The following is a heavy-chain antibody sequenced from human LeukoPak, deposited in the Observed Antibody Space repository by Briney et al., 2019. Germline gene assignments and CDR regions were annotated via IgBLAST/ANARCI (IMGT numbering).Heavy chain of an antibody. J-gene: IGHJ4*02. CDR1: GYTFTSYY. CDR2: INPSGGST. V-gene: IGHV1-46*01. D-gene: IGHD3-22*01. Sequence: GASVKVSCKASGYTFTSYYMHWVRQAPGQGLEWMGIINPSGGSTSYAQKFQGRVTMARDTSTSTVYMERSSLRSEDTAVYYCARELVSVVVTPEGFDYWGQGTLVTVSS. CDR3: ARELVSVVVTPEGFDY.